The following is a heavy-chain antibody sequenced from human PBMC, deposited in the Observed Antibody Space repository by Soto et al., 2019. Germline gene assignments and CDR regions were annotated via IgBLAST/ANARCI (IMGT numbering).Heavy chain of an antibody. CDR2: INAGNGNT. J-gene: IGHJ4*02. Sequence: ASVKVSCKASGYTFTSYAMHWVRQAPGQRLEWMGWINAGNGNTKYSQKFRGRVTITRDTSASTAYMELSSLRSEDTAVYYCARDGGYCTSNSCNPFDYWGQGTLVTVSS. CDR3: ARDGGYCTSNSCNPFDY. CDR1: GYTFTSYA. V-gene: IGHV1-3*01. D-gene: IGHD2-2*01.